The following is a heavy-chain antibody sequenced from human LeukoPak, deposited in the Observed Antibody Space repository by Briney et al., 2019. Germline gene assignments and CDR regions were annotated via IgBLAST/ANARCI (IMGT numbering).Heavy chain of an antibody. D-gene: IGHD3-10*01. Sequence: GESPKISCNGSGYSFATYWIGWVRQMPGKGLEWMGIIYPGDSDTRSSPSFQGQVTISVDKSISTAYLQGSSLRASDTAMYYCARRMVRGVIRAFDIWGQGTMVTVSS. CDR2: IYPGDSDT. CDR1: GYSFATYW. V-gene: IGHV5-51*01. CDR3: ARRMVRGVIRAFDI. J-gene: IGHJ3*02.